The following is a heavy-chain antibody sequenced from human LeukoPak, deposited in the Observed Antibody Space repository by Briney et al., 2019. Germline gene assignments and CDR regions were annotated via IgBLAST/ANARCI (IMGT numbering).Heavy chain of an antibody. CDR1: GGTLSSYA. D-gene: IGHD2-15*01. V-gene: IGHV1-69*05. Sequence: SVKVSCKASGGTLSSYAISWVRQAPGQGLEWMGGIIPIFGTANYAQKFQGRVTITTDESTSTAYMELSSLRSEDTAVCYCARAGYCSGGSCYPNWFDPWGQGTLVTVSS. CDR2: IIPIFGTA. J-gene: IGHJ5*02. CDR3: ARAGYCSGGSCYPNWFDP.